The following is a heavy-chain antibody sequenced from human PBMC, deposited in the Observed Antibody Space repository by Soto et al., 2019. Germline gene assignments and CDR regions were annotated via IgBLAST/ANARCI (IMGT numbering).Heavy chain of an antibody. D-gene: IGHD7-27*01. CDR1: GGSIRSGTYY. CDR2: IYHSGST. J-gene: IGHJ5*02. V-gene: IGHV4-31*03. Sequence: SETLSLTCTVSGGSIRSGTYYWNWIRQHPGKGLEWIGYIYHSGSTYYNPSLESRVSISLDASKNNFSLKLSSVTAADTAVYYCARVPGPWGQGTLVTVSS. CDR3: ARVPGP.